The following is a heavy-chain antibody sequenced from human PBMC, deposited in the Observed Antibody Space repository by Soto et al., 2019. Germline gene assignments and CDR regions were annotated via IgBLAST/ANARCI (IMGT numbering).Heavy chain of an antibody. Sequence: ASVKVSCKASGYTFTIYGISWVRQAPGQGLEWMGWISADNGNTNYAQKLQGRVTMTTDTSTSTAYMELRSLRSDDTAVYYCARDIVVVVAATYGGIGYYYYGMDVWGQGTTVTVSS. J-gene: IGHJ6*02. CDR2: ISADNGNT. V-gene: IGHV1-18*04. D-gene: IGHD2-15*01. CDR3: ARDIVVVVAATYGGIGYYYYGMDV. CDR1: GYTFTIYG.